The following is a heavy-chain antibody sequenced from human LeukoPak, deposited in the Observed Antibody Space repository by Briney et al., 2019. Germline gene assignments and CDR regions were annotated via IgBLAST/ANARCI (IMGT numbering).Heavy chain of an antibody. CDR3: ARGYDILMHPGY. J-gene: IGHJ4*02. D-gene: IGHD3-9*01. CDR2: IYYSGST. Sequence: SETLSLTCTVSGGSISSGDYYWSWIRQPPGKGLEWIGYIYYSGSTYYNPSLKSRVTISVDTSKNQFSLKLSSVTAADTAVYYCARGYDILMHPGYWGQGTLVTVSS. V-gene: IGHV4-30-4*01. CDR1: GGSISSGDYY.